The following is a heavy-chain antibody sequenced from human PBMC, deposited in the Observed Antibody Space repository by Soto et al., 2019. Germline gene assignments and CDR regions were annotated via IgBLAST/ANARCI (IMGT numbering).Heavy chain of an antibody. CDR2: AHYSGRT. V-gene: IGHV4-59*01. CDR3: ARERPYYGFDY. D-gene: IGHD3-22*01. J-gene: IGHJ4*02. Sequence: TSETLSLSCTLSGGYLSTDYWSWIRQSPRKGLEWIGYAHYSGRTNHNPPLSSRVNISVDTSKTQFYLKLSSVHSADTAVYYCARERPYYGFDYWGQGTPVTVSS. CDR1: GGYLSTDY.